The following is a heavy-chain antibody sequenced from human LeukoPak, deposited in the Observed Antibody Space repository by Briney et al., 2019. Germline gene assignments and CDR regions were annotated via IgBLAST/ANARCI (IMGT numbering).Heavy chain of an antibody. CDR2: IIPIFGTA. Sequence: SVKVSCKASGGTFSSYAISGVRQAPGQGLEWMGGIIPIFGTANYAQKFQGRVTITTDESTSTAYMELSSLRSEDTAVYYCAREGWLPGYSSGWYFDYWGQGTLVTVSS. V-gene: IGHV1-69*05. D-gene: IGHD6-19*01. J-gene: IGHJ4*02. CDR3: AREGWLPGYSSGWYFDY. CDR1: GGTFSSYA.